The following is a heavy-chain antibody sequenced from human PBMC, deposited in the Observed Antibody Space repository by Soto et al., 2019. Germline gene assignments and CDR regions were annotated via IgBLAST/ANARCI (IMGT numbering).Heavy chain of an antibody. CDR3: AKDQASGQGSFDS. J-gene: IGHJ4*02. CDR2: ISYDGSNQ. Sequence: GGSLRLSCAASGFTFNIYDIHWVRQAPDKGLEWVALISYDGSNQYYADSVKGRFTISRDNSKNTLFLQMNSLRADDTAVYYCAKDQASGQGSFDSWGQGTLVTVSS. CDR1: GFTFNIYD. V-gene: IGHV3-30*18.